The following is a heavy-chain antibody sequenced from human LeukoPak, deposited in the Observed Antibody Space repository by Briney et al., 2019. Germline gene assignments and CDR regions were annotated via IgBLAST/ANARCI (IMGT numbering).Heavy chain of an antibody. J-gene: IGHJ4*02. D-gene: IGHD4-23*01. Sequence: SQTLSLTCTVSGGSISSGSYYWSWIRQPAGKGLEWIGRIYTSGSTNYNPSLKSRVTVSVDTSKNQFSLKLSSVTAADTAVYFCARDQATVISASVYWGQGTLVTVSS. CDR2: IYTSGST. CDR3: ARDQATVISASVY. CDR1: GGSISSGSYY. V-gene: IGHV4-61*02.